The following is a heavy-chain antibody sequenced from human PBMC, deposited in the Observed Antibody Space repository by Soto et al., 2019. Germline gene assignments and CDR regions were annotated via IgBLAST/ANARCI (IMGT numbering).Heavy chain of an antibody. D-gene: IGHD6-19*01. CDR1: GFTFSNYE. CDR2: ISSGGGSK. Sequence: EVQLVESGGGLVRPGGSLRLSCVGSGFTFSNYEMTWVRQAPGKGPQWVSYISSGGGSKYFAAPVKGRVSISRDNAKNSLFLDMNNLRGEDTALYYCARLRLAAPTCWYFDLWGRGTLVTVSS. V-gene: IGHV3-48*03. CDR3: ARLRLAAPTCWYFDL. J-gene: IGHJ2*01.